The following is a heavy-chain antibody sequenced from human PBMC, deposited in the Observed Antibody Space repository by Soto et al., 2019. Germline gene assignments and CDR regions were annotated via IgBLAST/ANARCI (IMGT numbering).Heavy chain of an antibody. J-gene: IGHJ4*02. Sequence: GGSLRLSCAASGFTFSSYAMHWVRQAPGKGLEWVAVISYDGSNKYYADSVKGRFTISRDNSKNTLYLQMNSLRAEDTAMYYCARAMGYLRLVSYYNEGIDYWGQGTLVTVSS. V-gene: IGHV3-30-3*01. D-gene: IGHD1-26*01. CDR2: ISYDGSNK. CDR1: GFTFSSYA. CDR3: ARAMGYLRLVSYYNEGIDY.